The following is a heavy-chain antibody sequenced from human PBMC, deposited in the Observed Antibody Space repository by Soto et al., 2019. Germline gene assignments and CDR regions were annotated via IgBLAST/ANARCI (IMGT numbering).Heavy chain of an antibody. CDR1: GGTFSMYA. D-gene: IGHD3-3*01. J-gene: IGHJ5*02. CDR2: IIPIFGTA. V-gene: IGHV1-69*06. Sequence: SVKVSCKASGGTFSMYAISCVLQAPLQWLEWMGGIIPIFGTANYAQKFQGRVTITADKSTSTAYMELSSLRSEDTAVYYCARGKDYDFWSGYSVDPWGQGTLVTVSS. CDR3: ARGKDYDFWSGYSVDP.